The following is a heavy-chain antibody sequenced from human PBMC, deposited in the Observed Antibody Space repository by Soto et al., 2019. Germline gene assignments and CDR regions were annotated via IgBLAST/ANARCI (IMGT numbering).Heavy chain of an antibody. CDR3: ARVLGNDAFDI. CDR2: ISYSGST. Sequence: TSETLSLTCTVSGGSISSYYWSWIRQPPGRGLEWIGYISYSGSTNYNPSLKSRVTISLDKSKNQFSLKLSSVTAADTAVYYCARVLGNDAFDIWGQGTMVTVSS. CDR1: GGSISSYY. D-gene: IGHD3-3*02. V-gene: IGHV4-59*12. J-gene: IGHJ3*02.